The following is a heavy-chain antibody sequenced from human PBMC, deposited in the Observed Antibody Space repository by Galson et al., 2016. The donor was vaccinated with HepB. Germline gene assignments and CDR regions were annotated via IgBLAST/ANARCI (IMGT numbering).Heavy chain of an antibody. CDR3: ARHCSGGSCYHPDY. V-gene: IGHV5-10-1*01. J-gene: IGHJ4*02. CDR2: IDPSGSYT. CDR1: GYSLTSYW. D-gene: IGHD2-15*01. Sequence: SGAEVKKPGESLRISCKTSGYSLTSYWISWVRQMPGNGLEWMGRIDPSGSYTKYSQSFRGHVTISVDKSTSTAYLEFTSLKSSDNAIYYCARHCSGGSCYHPDYWGQGTLVTVSS.